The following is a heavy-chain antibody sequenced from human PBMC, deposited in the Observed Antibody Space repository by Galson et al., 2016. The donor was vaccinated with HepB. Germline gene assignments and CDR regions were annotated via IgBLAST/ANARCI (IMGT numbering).Heavy chain of an antibody. V-gene: IGHV6-1*01. CDR3: ARVVGRGVYDGRFDY. J-gene: IGHJ4*02. CDR1: GDSVSSNSAA. CDR2: TYYRSKWYN. D-gene: IGHD5/OR15-5a*01. Sequence: CAISGDSVSSNSAAWNWIRQSLSRGLEWLGRTYYRSKWYNDYAESVKSRITINPDTSKNQFSLQLNSVTPEDTAVYYCARVVGRGVYDGRFDYWGQGILVTVSS.